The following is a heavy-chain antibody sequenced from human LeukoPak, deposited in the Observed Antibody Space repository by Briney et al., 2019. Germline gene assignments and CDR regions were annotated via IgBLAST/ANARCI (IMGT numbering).Heavy chain of an antibody. J-gene: IGHJ5*02. CDR3: ARLSSSWNWFDP. V-gene: IGHV4-39*01. Sequence: SETLSLTCTVSGGSISSSSYYWGWIRQPPGKGLEWIGSIYYTGSTYYNPSLKSRVTISADTSKKQFSLKLSSVTAADTGVYYCARLSSSWNWFDPWGQGTLVTVSS. CDR2: IYYTGST. D-gene: IGHD6-6*01. CDR1: GGSISSSSYY.